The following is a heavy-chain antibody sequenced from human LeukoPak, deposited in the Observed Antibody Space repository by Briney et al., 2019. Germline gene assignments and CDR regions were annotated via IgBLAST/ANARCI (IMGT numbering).Heavy chain of an antibody. D-gene: IGHD5-12*01. CDR1: GFTFSTYA. CDR2: IRGSGGSNT. V-gene: IGHV3-23*01. Sequence: GGSLRLSCAASGFTFSTYAMSWVRQAPGKGLEWVSTIRGSGGSNTYYAVSVQGRFTISRDNSKNTLYLQMNTLRAEDTAVYYCAKGVLRSSPDYWGQGTLVTVSS. J-gene: IGHJ4*02. CDR3: AKGVLRSSPDY.